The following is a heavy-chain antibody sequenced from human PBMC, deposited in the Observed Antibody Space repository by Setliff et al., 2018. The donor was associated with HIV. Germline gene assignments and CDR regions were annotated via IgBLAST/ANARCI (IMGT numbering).Heavy chain of an antibody. CDR3: AKERGWDNWYFDF. CDR1: GFNFNDYA. CDR2: MSGSGGFR. D-gene: IGHD6-19*01. V-gene: IGHV3-23*01. Sequence: GSLRLSCAVSGFNFNDYAVSWVRQAPGKGLEWVSAMSGSGGFRYYADSVKGRFTISKDTSNNMLYLQLTSLRPEDTAVYYCAKERGWDNWYFDFWGRGTLVTVSS. J-gene: IGHJ2*01.